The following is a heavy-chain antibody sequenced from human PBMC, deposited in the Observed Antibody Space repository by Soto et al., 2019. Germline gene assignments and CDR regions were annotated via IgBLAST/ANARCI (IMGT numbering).Heavy chain of an antibody. CDR3: AKDIGIAVVGSFDY. CDR1: GFTFDDYA. D-gene: IGHD6-19*01. Sequence: PGGSLRLSCAASGFTFDDYAMHWVRQAPGKGLEWVSGISWNSGSIGYADSVKGRFTISRDNAKNSLYLQMNSLRAEDTALYYCAKDIGIAVVGSFDYWGQGTLVTVSS. V-gene: IGHV3-9*01. J-gene: IGHJ4*02. CDR2: ISWNSGSI.